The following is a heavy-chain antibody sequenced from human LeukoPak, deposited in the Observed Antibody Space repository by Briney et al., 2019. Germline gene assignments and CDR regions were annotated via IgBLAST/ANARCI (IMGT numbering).Heavy chain of an antibody. CDR1: GGSFSGYY. D-gene: IGHD6-19*01. Sequence: SETLSLTCAVYGGSFSGYYWSWIRQPPGKGLEWIGEINHSGSTNYNPSLKSRVTISVDTSKNQFSLKLSSVTAADTAVYYCARGPTLGSGWYGVAQAKKYFDYWGQGTLVTVSS. CDR2: INHSGST. V-gene: IGHV4-34*01. CDR3: ARGPTLGSGWYGVAQAKKYFDY. J-gene: IGHJ4*02.